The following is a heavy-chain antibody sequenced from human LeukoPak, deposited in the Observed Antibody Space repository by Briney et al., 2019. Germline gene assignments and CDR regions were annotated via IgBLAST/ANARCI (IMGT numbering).Heavy chain of an antibody. CDR2: IYYSGST. CDR3: ARVLAIFGLDTTDFYMDV. J-gene: IGHJ6*03. D-gene: IGHD3/OR15-3a*01. V-gene: IGHV4-59*01. Sequence: SETLSLTCTVSGGSISSYYWSWIRQPPGKGLEWIGYIYYSGSTNYNPSLKSRVTISVDTSKNQFSLKLSSVTAADTAVYYCARVLAIFGLDTTDFYMDVWGKGTTVTVSS. CDR1: GGSISSYY.